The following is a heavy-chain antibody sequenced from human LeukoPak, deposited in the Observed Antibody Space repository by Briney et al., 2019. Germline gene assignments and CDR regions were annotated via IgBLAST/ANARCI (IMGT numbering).Heavy chain of an antibody. J-gene: IGHJ3*02. CDR1: GFTFSSYA. D-gene: IGHD1-14*01. Sequence: PGGSLRLSCAASGFTFSSYAMSWVGQAPGKGLEWVSAISGRGGGTYYADSVKGRFTISRDNSKYTLFLQMNSLRGEDTAVYYCAKRDQPGRVTGPLDIWGQGTMVTVSS. V-gene: IGHV3-23*01. CDR2: ISGRGGGT. CDR3: AKRDQPGRVTGPLDI.